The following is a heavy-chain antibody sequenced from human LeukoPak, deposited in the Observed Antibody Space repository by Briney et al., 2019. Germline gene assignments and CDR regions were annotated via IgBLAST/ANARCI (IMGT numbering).Heavy chain of an antibody. CDR1: VYTFTSYG. J-gene: IGHJ4*02. Sequence: GAPVKVSCKASVYTFTSYGISWGRQAPGQGLEWMGWIRAYNGNTNYEQKLQGRVTMTTDTSTSTAYMERRSLRSDDTAVYYCARNPYSSGWSDYWGQGTLVTVSS. V-gene: IGHV1-18*01. CDR2: IRAYNGNT. CDR3: ARNPYSSGWSDY. D-gene: IGHD6-19*01.